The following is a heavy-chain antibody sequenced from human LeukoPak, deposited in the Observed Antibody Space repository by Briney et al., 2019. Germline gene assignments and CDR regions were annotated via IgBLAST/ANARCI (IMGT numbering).Heavy chain of an antibody. J-gene: IGHJ4*02. CDR1: GFSFSTYG. Sequence: PGGSLRLSCAASGFSFSTYGMRWVRQAPGKGLEWVALIWNAGTNTYYADSVKGRFTISRDNSKNTLYLQMNSLRAEDTAVYYCARDLDSGGHPMGYWGQGTLVTVSS. CDR2: IWNAGTNT. D-gene: IGHD4-23*01. CDR3: ARDLDSGGHPMGY. V-gene: IGHV3-33*01.